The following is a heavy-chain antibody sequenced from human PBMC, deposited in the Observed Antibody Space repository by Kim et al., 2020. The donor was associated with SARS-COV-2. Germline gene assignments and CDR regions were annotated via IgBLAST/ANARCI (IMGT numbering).Heavy chain of an antibody. CDR3: ARDRGLLRYGFDY. D-gene: IGHD3-9*01. J-gene: IGHJ4*02. Sequence: SAGAVKGRFSISRDTAKNSLYLQINSLRAEDTAVCYCARDRGLLRYGFDYWGPGTLVTVSS. V-gene: IGHV3-11*06.